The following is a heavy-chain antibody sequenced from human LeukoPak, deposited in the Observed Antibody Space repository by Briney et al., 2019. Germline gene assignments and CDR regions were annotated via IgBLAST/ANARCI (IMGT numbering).Heavy chain of an antibody. CDR1: GYTFTSYG. D-gene: IGHD6-19*01. V-gene: IGHV1-8*02. CDR2: MNPNSGNT. CDR3: ARGQGSGWYFSYYYYGMDV. Sequence: ASVKVSCKASGYTFTSYGISWVRQAPGQGLEWMGWMNPNSGNTGYAQKFQGRVTMTRNTSISTAYMELSSLRSEDTAVYYCARGQGSGWYFSYYYYGMDVWGQGTTVTVSS. J-gene: IGHJ6*02.